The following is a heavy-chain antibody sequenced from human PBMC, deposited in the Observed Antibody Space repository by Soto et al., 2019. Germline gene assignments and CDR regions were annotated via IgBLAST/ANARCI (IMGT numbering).Heavy chain of an antibody. CDR1: GFSLSNAIMG. V-gene: IGHV2-26*01. CDR3: ARIKANTAMGYYFDY. D-gene: IGHD5-18*01. Sequence: QVTLKESGPVLVKPTETLTLTCTVSGFSLSNAIMGVSWIRQPPGKALEWLAHIFSNDEKSYSTSLKSRLTISKDTSKSQVVLTMTNMDPVDTATYYCARIKANTAMGYYFDYWGQGTLVTVSS. J-gene: IGHJ4*02. CDR2: IFSNDEK.